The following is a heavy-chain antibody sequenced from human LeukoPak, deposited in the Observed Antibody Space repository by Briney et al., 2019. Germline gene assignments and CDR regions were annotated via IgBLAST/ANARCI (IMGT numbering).Heavy chain of an antibody. V-gene: IGHV1-46*01. CDR2: INPSGGST. J-gene: IGHJ4*02. D-gene: IGHD3-10*01. Sequence: GASVKVSCKASGYTFTSYYMHWVRQAPGQGLEWMGIINPSGGSTSYAQKFQGRVTMTRDTSKNQFSLKLSSVTAADTAVYYCARGAKLRLLWFGELFPDPEYYFDYWGQGTLVTVSS. CDR1: GYTFTSYY. CDR3: ARGAKLRLLWFGELFPDPEYYFDY.